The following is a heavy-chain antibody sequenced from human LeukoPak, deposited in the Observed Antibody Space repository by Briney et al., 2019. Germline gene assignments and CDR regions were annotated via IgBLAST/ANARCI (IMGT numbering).Heavy chain of an antibody. V-gene: IGHV3-23*01. Sequence: GGSLRLSCVASGFTFSSYAMSWVRQAPGKGLEWVSGISGSGESTYYADSVKGRFTISRDNSKNTLYLQMNSLGAEDTAVYYCVKVLAVGPFDPWGQGTLVAVSS. J-gene: IGHJ5*02. D-gene: IGHD1-26*01. CDR2: ISGSGEST. CDR3: VKVLAVGPFDP. CDR1: GFTFSSYA.